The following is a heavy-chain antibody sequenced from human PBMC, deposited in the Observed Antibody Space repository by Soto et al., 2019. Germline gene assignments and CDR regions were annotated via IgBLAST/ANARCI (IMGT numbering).Heavy chain of an antibody. CDR3: VRSWGVYCSSTGCYSPWLGP. Sequence: PGGSLRPSCVASGFTFSSHEMNWVRQAPGKGLEWDSYISSSGSPIDYADSVRGRFTISRDNAKNSVILQMNSQRVEDTAVYYCVRSWGVYCSSTGCYSPWLGPWGQGTLVTVSS. J-gene: IGHJ5*02. CDR2: ISSSGSPI. D-gene: IGHD2-2*02. V-gene: IGHV3-48*03. CDR1: GFTFSSHE.